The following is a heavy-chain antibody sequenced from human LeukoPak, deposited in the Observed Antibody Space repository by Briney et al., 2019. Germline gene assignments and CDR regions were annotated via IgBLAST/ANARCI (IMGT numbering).Heavy chain of an antibody. CDR3: AKDGFDY. Sequence: RSLRLSCAASGFTFSSYGMHWVRQAPGKGLEWVAVISYDGSNKYYADSVKGRFTISRDNSKNTLYLQMNSLRAEDTAVYYCAKDGFDYWGQGTLVTVSS. CDR1: GFTFSSYG. CDR2: ISYDGSNK. J-gene: IGHJ4*02. V-gene: IGHV3-30*18.